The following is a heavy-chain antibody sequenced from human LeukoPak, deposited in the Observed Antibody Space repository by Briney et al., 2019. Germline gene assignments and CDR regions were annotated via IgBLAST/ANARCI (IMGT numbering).Heavy chain of an antibody. CDR1: GGAINSPGYY. Sequence: SQTLSLTCTVSGGAINSPGYYWSWIRQHPGKGLEWIGYIYYSGSTYYNPSLKSRVTISVDTSKNQFSLKLSSVTAADTAINYCARDKSGSGSYTDDYYAMDVWGKGTTVTVSS. J-gene: IGHJ6*04. CDR2: IYYSGST. D-gene: IGHD3-10*01. V-gene: IGHV4-31*03. CDR3: ARDKSGSGSYTDDYYAMDV.